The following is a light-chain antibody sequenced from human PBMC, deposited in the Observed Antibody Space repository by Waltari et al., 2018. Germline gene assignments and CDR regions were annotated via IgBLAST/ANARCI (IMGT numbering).Light chain of an antibody. CDR2: DAS. Sequence: EIVLTQSPATLSLSPGERAVLSCRASQSFNNYLAWYQQKPGQAPRLLIYDASTRATGIAARFSGSGSGTDFTLTISSLEPEDSAVYDCQERSDWRGLTFGPGTKVDIK. CDR1: QSFNNY. J-gene: IGKJ3*01. CDR3: QERSDWRGLT. V-gene: IGKV3-11*01.